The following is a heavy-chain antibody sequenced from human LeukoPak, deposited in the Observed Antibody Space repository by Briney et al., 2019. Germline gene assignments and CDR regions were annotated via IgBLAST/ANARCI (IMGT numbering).Heavy chain of an antibody. CDR3: ARDLRYSSSSNYFDY. CDR2: ISGSGGST. Sequence: GGTLRLSCATSGFTFSSYGMSWVRQAPGKGLEWVSAISGSGGSTYYADSVKGRFTISRDNSKNTLYLQMNSLRAEDTAVYYCARDLRYSSSSNYFDYWGQGTLVTVSS. J-gene: IGHJ4*02. V-gene: IGHV3-23*01. D-gene: IGHD6-6*01. CDR1: GFTFSSYG.